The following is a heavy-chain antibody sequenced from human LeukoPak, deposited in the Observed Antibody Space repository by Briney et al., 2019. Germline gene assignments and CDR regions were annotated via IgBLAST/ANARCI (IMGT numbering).Heavy chain of an antibody. J-gene: IGHJ4*02. CDR3: ATDLNHDSGG. Sequence: GGSLRLSCATSGFSFSGTWMTWVRQAPGKGLECISNISPDGSEKYYLDSVKGRFTVSRDNAKKLVYLQMNSLRVEDTAIYFCATDLNHDSGGWGQGTLVTVSS. CDR1: GFSFSGTW. V-gene: IGHV3-7*01. D-gene: IGHD1-26*01. CDR2: ISPDGSEK.